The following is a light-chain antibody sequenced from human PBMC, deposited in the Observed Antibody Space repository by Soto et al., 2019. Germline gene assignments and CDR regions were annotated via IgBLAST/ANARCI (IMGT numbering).Light chain of an antibody. CDR2: NAS. CDR1: QSIDSW. CDR3: QQYNSYSSGT. Sequence: DIQMTQSPSTLSASVGDRVTITCRASQSIDSWLAWYQQKPGKAPNLLIYNASSFETGVPSRFSGSGSGTEFTLTISSLQPDDFAAYYCQQYNSYSSGTFGQGTKVDIK. J-gene: IGKJ1*01. V-gene: IGKV1-5*03.